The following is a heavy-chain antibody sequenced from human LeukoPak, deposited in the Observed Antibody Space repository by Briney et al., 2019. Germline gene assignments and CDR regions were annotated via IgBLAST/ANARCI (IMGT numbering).Heavy chain of an antibody. CDR3: ARGNSDLLIAAAGISYYFDY. J-gene: IGHJ4*02. D-gene: IGHD6-13*01. Sequence: PGGSLRLSCAASGFTFSSYWMSWVRQAPGRGLGWVANIKQDGSEKYYVDSVKGRFTISRDNAKNSLYLQMNSLRAEDTAVYYCARGNSDLLIAAAGISYYFDYWGQGTLVTVSS. CDR1: GFTFSSYW. V-gene: IGHV3-7*01. CDR2: IKQDGSEK.